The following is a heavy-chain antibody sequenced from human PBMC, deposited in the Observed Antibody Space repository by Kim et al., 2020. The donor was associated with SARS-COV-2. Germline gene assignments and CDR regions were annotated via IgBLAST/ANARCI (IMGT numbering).Heavy chain of an antibody. D-gene: IGHD3-22*01. V-gene: IGHV3-21*01. CDR3: ARDPYDSSGYYWAFFDY. CDR1: GFTFSSYS. Sequence: GGSLRLSCAASGFTFSSYSMNWVRQAPGKGLEWVSSISSSSSYIYYADSVKGRFTISRDNAKNSLYLQMNSLRAEDTAVYYCARDPYDSSGYYWAFFDYWGQGTLVTVSS. J-gene: IGHJ4*02. CDR2: ISSSSSYI.